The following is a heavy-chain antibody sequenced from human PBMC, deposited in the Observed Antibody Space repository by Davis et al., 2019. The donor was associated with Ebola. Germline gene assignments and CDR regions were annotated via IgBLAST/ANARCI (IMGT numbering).Heavy chain of an antibody. CDR1: RGTFSSYA. D-gene: IGHD5-18*01. CDR3: AREDTAMVTVDY. J-gene: IGHJ4*02. V-gene: IGHV1-69*04. CDR2: IIPILGIA. Sequence: AASVKVSCKASRGTFSSYAISWVRQAPGQGLEWMGRIIPILGIANYAQKFQGRVTITRDTSASTAYMDLSSLRSEDTAVYYCAREDTAMVTVDYWGQGTLVTVSS.